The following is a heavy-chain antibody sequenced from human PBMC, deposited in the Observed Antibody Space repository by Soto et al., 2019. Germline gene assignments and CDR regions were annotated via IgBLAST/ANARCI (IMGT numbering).Heavy chain of an antibody. J-gene: IGHJ3*01. CDR3: AHLMITYGGVVADDAFDF. D-gene: IGHD3-16*02. CDR2: IYWDGDK. Sequence: QITLTESGPTRVKPTQTLTLTCTFSGFSLSSSRVGVAWIRQPPGKALKWLAVIYWDGDKRYSPSLRSRLTITKDTSKNQVVLTMTNVDPLDTATYFCAHLMITYGGVVADDAFDFWGQGTMVTISS. V-gene: IGHV2-5*02. CDR1: GFSLSSSRVG.